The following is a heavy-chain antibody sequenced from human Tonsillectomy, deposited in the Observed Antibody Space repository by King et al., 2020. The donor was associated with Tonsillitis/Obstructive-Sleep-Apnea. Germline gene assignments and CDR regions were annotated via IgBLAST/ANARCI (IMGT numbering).Heavy chain of an antibody. D-gene: IGHD2-15*01. J-gene: IGHJ6*03. CDR3: ARDRGHCSGGSCYYYMDV. V-gene: IGHV1-2*06. CDR2: INPNSGGT. Sequence: QLVQSGAEVKKPGASVKVSCKASGYTFTGYYMHWVRQAPGQGLEWMGRINPNSGGTNYAQKFQGRVTMTRDTSISTAYMELRRLRSDDTAVYYCARDRGHCSGGSCYYYMDVWGKGTTVTVSS. CDR1: GYTFTGYY.